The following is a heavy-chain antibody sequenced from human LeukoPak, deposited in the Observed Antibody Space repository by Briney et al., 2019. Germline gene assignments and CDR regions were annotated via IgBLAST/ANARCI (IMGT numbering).Heavy chain of an antibody. CDR2: IYHSGST. Sequence: PSETLSLTCAVSGHSISSGYYWGWIRQPPGKGLEWIGSIYHSGSTYYYPSLKSRVTISVDTSKNQFSLKLSSVTAADTAVYYCARALSYYYGSGSYYHDYWGQGTLVTVSS. CDR1: GHSISSGYY. V-gene: IGHV4-38-2*01. J-gene: IGHJ4*02. D-gene: IGHD3-10*01. CDR3: ARALSYYYGSGSYYHDY.